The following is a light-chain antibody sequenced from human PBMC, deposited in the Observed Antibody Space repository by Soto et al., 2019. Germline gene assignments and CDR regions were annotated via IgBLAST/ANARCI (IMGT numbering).Light chain of an antibody. J-gene: IGKJ3*01. V-gene: IGKV3D-15*01. Sequence: EGVMTQSPGTLSLSPGERATLSCRASQSVSSFLAWYHQIPGQAPRLLIYGASTRATGVPARFSGSGSGTEFTLTISSLQSEDFGLYYCQQYKTWPPVFGPGTKVDIK. CDR1: QSVSSF. CDR3: QQYKTWPPV. CDR2: GAS.